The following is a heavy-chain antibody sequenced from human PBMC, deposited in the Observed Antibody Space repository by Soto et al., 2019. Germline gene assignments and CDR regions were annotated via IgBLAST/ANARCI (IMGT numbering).Heavy chain of an antibody. Sequence: VQLLESGGGLVQPGGSLRLSCAASGFTFSSYAMSWVRQPPGKGLEGVSGISDSGGSTSYADSVKGRFTISRGNFKNTLYLQMNSLRAEDTAVYYCAKAVTGTIKKAFDIWGQGTMVTVSS. V-gene: IGHV3-23*01. CDR3: AKAVTGTIKKAFDI. CDR1: GFTFSSYA. CDR2: ISDSGGST. J-gene: IGHJ3*02. D-gene: IGHD1-7*01.